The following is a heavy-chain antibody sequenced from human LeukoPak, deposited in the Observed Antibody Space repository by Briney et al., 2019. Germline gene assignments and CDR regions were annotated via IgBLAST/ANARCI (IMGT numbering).Heavy chain of an antibody. J-gene: IGHJ6*03. CDR2: IRYDGSNK. CDR1: GFTFSSYG. D-gene: IGHD6-13*01. CDR3: ARGSSWSYYYYTDV. V-gene: IGHV3-30*02. Sequence: GGSLRLSCAASGFTFSSYGMHWVRQAPGKGLEWVAFIRYDGSNKYYADSVKGRFTISRDNSKNTLYLQMNSLRAEDTAVYYCARGSSWSYYYYTDVWGKGTTVTVSS.